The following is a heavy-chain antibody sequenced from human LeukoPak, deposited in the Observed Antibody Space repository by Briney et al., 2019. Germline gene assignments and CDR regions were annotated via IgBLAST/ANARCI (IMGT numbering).Heavy chain of an antibody. Sequence: SXXLSXTCTVSGGSISSYYWSWIRQPPGKGLEWIGYIYYSGSTNYNPSLKSRVTISVDTSRNQFSLKLSSVTAADTAVYYCARLGDYGLSYYYYYMDVWGKGTTVTVSS. D-gene: IGHD4-17*01. CDR1: GGSISSYY. CDR2: IYYSGST. V-gene: IGHV4-59*01. J-gene: IGHJ6*03. CDR3: ARLGDYGLSYYYYYMDV.